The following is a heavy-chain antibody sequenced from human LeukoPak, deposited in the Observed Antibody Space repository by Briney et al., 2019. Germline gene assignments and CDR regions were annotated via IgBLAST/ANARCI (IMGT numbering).Heavy chain of an antibody. CDR3: ARGGDIVVVPAAITT. Sequence: SETLSLTCTVSGGSISSGSYYWSWIRQPAGKGLEWIGRIYTSGSTNYNPSLKSRVTISVDTSKNQFSLKLSSVTAADTAVYYCARGGDIVVVPAAITTWGQGTLVTVSS. V-gene: IGHV4-61*02. CDR1: GGSISSGSYY. D-gene: IGHD2-2*01. J-gene: IGHJ5*02. CDR2: IYTSGST.